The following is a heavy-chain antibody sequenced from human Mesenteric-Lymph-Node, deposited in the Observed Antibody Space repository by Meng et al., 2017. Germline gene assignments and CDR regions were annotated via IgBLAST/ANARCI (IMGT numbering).Heavy chain of an antibody. D-gene: IGHD3-16*01. Sequence: EVLLVASGGELVDPGWSLRLSCAASEFTFSNYGISWVRQAPGKGLEWVSTFAANNSTYYADSVKGRFTISRDNSKNTLYLQMNSLRAEDTAVYYCAKLTSLWGQGTLVTVSS. CDR1: EFTFSNYG. V-gene: IGHV3-23*04. CDR3: AKLTSL. J-gene: IGHJ4*02. CDR2: FAANNST.